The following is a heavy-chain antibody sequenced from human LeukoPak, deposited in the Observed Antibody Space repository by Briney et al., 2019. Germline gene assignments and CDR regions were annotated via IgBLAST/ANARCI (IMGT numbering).Heavy chain of an antibody. CDR3: DARHTELTGIAAAGSWFDS. CDR2: LIPILGIA. V-gene: IGHV1-69*04. Sequence: SVKLSCKASGGTYSSYAICWVRQAPGHGLEWLGRLIPILGIATYAQKFQGRVTITAAKSTSTAYMELSRLRSAATAMYYCDARHTELTGIAAAGSWFDSWGQGTLVTVSS. CDR1: GGTYSSYA. J-gene: IGHJ5*01. D-gene: IGHD6-13*01.